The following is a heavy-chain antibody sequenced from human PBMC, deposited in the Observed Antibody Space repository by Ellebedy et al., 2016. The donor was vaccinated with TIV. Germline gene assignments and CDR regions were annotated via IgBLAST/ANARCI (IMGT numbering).Heavy chain of an antibody. Sequence: GESLKISCAASCFIFGDYYMSWLRPAPGKRLEWISNIPPSSSSRKYADSVKGRFTISRDNAKNSLYLQMNSLNADDTATYYCARAYRDTAVRPGMDVWGQGTTVTVSS. CDR2: IPPSSSSR. D-gene: IGHD5-18*01. J-gene: IGHJ6*02. CDR1: CFIFGDYY. CDR3: ARAYRDTAVRPGMDV. V-gene: IGHV3-11*06.